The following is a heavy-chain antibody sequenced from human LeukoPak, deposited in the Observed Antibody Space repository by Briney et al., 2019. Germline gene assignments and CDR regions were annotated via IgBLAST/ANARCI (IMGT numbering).Heavy chain of an antibody. J-gene: IGHJ3*02. CDR3: ATGYSSGYDAFDI. Sequence: ASVKVSCKVSGYTLTELSMHWVRQAPGKGLEWMGGFDPEDGETIYAQKFQGRVTMTEETSADTAYMELSSLRSEDTAVYYCATGYSSGYDAFDIWGQGTMVTVSS. CDR1: GYTLTELS. V-gene: IGHV1-24*01. D-gene: IGHD6-19*01. CDR2: FDPEDGET.